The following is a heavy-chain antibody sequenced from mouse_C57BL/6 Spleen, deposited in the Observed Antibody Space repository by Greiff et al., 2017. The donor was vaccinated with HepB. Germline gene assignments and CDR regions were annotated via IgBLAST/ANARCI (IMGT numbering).Heavy chain of an antibody. J-gene: IGHJ2*01. CDR3: AVYGNYDY. Sequence: QVQLQQSGPELVKPGASVKISCKASGYAFSSSWMNWVKQRPGKGLEWIGRIYPGDGDTNYNGKFKGKATLTADNSSSTAYMQLSSLTSEDSAVYFCAVYGNYDYRGKGTTLTVSS. D-gene: IGHD2-1*01. V-gene: IGHV1-82*01. CDR1: GYAFSSSW. CDR2: IYPGDGDT.